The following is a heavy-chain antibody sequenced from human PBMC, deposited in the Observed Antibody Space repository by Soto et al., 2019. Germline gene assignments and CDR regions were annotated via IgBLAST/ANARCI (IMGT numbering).Heavy chain of an antibody. D-gene: IGHD6-13*01. Sequence: QVQLVQSGAEVKKPGASVKLSCRTSGYTFTHYYIHWVRQAPGQGLEWLAIINPASGSTNYAQDLKVRVSLTMDTSTTTVYMELRGFRAEDAAIFCCARDLAAGDLLGQGTLVTVSS. CDR1: GYTFTHYY. J-gene: IGHJ5*02. CDR2: INPASGST. V-gene: IGHV1-46*04. CDR3: ARDLAAGDL.